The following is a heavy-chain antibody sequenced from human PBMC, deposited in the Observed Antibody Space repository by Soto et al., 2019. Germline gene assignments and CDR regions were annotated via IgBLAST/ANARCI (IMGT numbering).Heavy chain of an antibody. D-gene: IGHD3-16*01. CDR2: IVPMLGTP. CDR1: GGTFDNFI. J-gene: IGHJ6*02. Sequence: QVQLVQSGAEVKEPGSSVRVSCKASGGTFDNFIMNWVRQTPGRGLEWMGGIVPMLGTPTYAEKFKGRVTISATGSTSTMFMEVTSLRSEDTAIYSCARNGTYTSSLSKYSGMDVWGQGTTVTVS. V-gene: IGHV1-69*01. CDR3: ARNGTYTSSLSKYSGMDV.